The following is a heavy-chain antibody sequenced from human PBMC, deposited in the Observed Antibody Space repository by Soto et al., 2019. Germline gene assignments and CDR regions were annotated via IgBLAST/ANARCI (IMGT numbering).Heavy chain of an antibody. CDR1: GYTFTSYG. CDR2: ISAHNGNT. D-gene: IGHD1-1*01. Sequence: QVHLVQSGAEVKKPGASVKVSCKASGYTFTSYGITWVRQAPGQGLEWMGWISAHNGNTDYAQKRQGRVIVPGDTATSTAYMELMSLISGITAVYYSARGRYGDYWGQGAVVTVSS. V-gene: IGHV1-18*01. CDR3: ARGRYGDY. J-gene: IGHJ4*02.